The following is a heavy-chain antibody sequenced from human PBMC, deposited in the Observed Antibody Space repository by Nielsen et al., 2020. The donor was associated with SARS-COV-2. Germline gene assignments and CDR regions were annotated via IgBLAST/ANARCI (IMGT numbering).Heavy chain of an antibody. CDR3: ARGHLVVVVYPILGLGPSIYSFYLDV. D-gene: IGHD2-8*02. V-gene: IGHV4-4*02. J-gene: IGHJ6*03. CDR1: GDSVRSHDW. Sequence: SETLSLTCAVSGDSVRSHDWWTWDRQSPGTGLEWIGEDSHSGITNYNPSIKSRLTLAMDKSRRQFTLRLASVSAADTAVYFCARGHLVVVVYPILGLGPSIYSFYLDVWGKGTTVTVSS. CDR2: DSHSGIT.